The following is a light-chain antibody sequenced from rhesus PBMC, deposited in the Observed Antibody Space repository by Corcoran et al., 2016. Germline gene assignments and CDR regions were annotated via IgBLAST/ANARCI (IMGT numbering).Light chain of an antibody. CDR1: QSISSW. Sequence: DIQMTQSPSSLSVSVGDTVTITCRASQSISSWLDWYQQKPGKAPKLLIYKAFGFQSGVPSGFSGGGSGTDFSLTISSLQPEDSAPYRCLQYSSSPYSFGQGTKVEIK. CDR2: KAF. J-gene: IGKJ2*01. CDR3: LQYSSSPYS. V-gene: IGKV1-22*01.